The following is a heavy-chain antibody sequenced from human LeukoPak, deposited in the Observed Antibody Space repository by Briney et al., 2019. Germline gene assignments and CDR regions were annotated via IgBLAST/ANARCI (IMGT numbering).Heavy chain of an antibody. CDR3: AAGEWEQLLDY. Sequence: GASVKVSCKVSGHTLTELSLHWVRQAPGKGLEWMGGFDPGDGKIIYAQKFQGRVTMTEDTCTETAYMEFNSLRSEDTAVYYCAAGEWEQLLDYWGQGTLVTVSS. CDR2: FDPGDGKI. CDR1: GHTLTELS. V-gene: IGHV1-24*01. J-gene: IGHJ4*02. D-gene: IGHD5-24*01.